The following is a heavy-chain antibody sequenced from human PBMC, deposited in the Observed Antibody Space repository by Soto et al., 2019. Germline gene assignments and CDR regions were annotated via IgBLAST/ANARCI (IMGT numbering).Heavy chain of an antibody. CDR2: ISSSSSYI. D-gene: IGHD3-10*01. CDR3: ARRLPQSGNFQH. V-gene: IGHV3-21*01. Sequence: EVQLVESGGGLVKPGGSLRLSCAASGFTFSSYSMNWVRQAPGKGLEWVSSISSSSSYIYYADSVKGRFTISRDNAKNSLYLHMNSLRAEDTAVYYCARRLPQSGNFQHWGQGTLVTVSS. J-gene: IGHJ1*01. CDR1: GFTFSSYS.